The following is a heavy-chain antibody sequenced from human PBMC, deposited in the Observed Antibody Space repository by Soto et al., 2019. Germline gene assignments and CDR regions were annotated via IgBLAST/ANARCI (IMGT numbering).Heavy chain of an antibody. D-gene: IGHD3-22*01. V-gene: IGHV5-10-1*01. CDR2: IDPTAPYT. J-gene: IGHJ4*02. Sequence: GESLNISCQGSGYSFTSYWITWLRQMPGKGLEWMGRIDPTAPYTKYSPSFQCHVTISVDKSSSTAYLEWSSLKASDTAMYYCATPGSVNDSPDYYDSSGYTYWGQGTQVTVSS. CDR3: ATPGSVNDSPDYYDSSGYTY. CDR1: GYSFTSYW.